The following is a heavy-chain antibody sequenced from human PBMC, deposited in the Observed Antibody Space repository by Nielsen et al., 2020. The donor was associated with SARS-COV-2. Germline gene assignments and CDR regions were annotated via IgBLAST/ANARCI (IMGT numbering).Heavy chain of an antibody. Sequence: GESLKISCAASGFTFSSYGMHWVRQAPGKGLEWVTVISYDGSNKYYADSVKGRFTMSRDNSKNMLYLQMDSLKSEDTAVYYCAKDGKPYSSGLSWFDSWGQGTLVTVSS. CDR2: ISYDGSNK. CDR1: GFTFSSYG. J-gene: IGHJ5*01. CDR3: AKDGKPYSSGLSWFDS. D-gene: IGHD6-19*01. V-gene: IGHV3-30*18.